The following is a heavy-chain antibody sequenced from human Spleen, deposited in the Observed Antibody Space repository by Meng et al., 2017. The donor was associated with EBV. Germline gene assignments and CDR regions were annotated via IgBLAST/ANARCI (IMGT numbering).Heavy chain of an antibody. Sequence: VRVQRWGAGLLKPSASLARTCAVYGGSSSGSDWSWIRQPPGKGLEWIGEINLGGNTNYNPSLKSRVSISVDTSKNHFSLKVDSVTAADTAVYYCATWNNNGWYYGYWGQGTLVTVSS. D-gene: IGHD6-19*01. CDR2: INLGGNT. CDR1: GGSSSGSD. V-gene: IGHV4-34*01. CDR3: ATWNNNGWYYGY. J-gene: IGHJ4*01.